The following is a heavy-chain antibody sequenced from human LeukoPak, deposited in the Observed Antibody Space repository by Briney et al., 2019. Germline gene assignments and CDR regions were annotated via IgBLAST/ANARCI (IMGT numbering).Heavy chain of an antibody. D-gene: IGHD4-17*01. J-gene: IGHJ4*02. Sequence: GWSLRLSCAASGFSFSNYDMHWVRQAPGKGLEWVAVIWYDGSNKYYADSVKGRFTISRDNSKNTLYLQMNSLRVEDTAVYYCARGDPTVTTKQNFDYWGQGTLVTVSS. CDR2: IWYDGSNK. V-gene: IGHV3-33*01. CDR3: ARGDPTVTTKQNFDY. CDR1: GFSFSNYD.